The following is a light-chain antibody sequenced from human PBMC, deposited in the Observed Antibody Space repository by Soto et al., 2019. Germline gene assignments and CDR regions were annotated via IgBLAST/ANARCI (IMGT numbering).Light chain of an antibody. CDR3: QQYGSSPKT. CDR2: GSS. V-gene: IGKV3-20*01. Sequence: EIVLTQSPGTLSLSPVERATLSCRASQSVSTNLAWYQQKPGQAPRLLIYGSSTRATGIPDRFSGSGSGTGFTLTISRLEPEDFAVYYCQQYGSSPKTFGQGTKVDIK. J-gene: IGKJ1*01. CDR1: QSVSTN.